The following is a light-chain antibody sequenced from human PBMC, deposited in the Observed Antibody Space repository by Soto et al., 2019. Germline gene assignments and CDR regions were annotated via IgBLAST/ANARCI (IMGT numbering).Light chain of an antibody. CDR2: GAS. Sequence: EIVKTQSPATLSVSPGERATLSCSASQSVNSNLVWYQQKPGQAPRLLIYGASTRATGIPGRFSGSGYGTEFTLTISSLQSEDFAVYYCQQYNNWLWTFGQGTKVEIK. CDR1: QSVNSN. CDR3: QQYNNWLWT. J-gene: IGKJ1*01. V-gene: IGKV3-15*01.